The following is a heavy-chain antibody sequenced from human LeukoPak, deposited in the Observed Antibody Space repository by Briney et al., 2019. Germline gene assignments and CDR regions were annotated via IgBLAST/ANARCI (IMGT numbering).Heavy chain of an antibody. V-gene: IGHV3-21*01. CDR3: ARDLTRIVVVPAAFDY. J-gene: IGHJ4*02. CDR1: GFTFSSYS. Sequence: GGSLRLSCAASGFTFSSYSMNWVRQAPGKGLEWVSSISSSSSYIYYADSVKGRFTISRDNAKNSLYLQMNSLRAEDTAVYYCARDLTRIVVVPAAFDYWGQGTLVTVSS. CDR2: ISSSSSYI. D-gene: IGHD2-2*01.